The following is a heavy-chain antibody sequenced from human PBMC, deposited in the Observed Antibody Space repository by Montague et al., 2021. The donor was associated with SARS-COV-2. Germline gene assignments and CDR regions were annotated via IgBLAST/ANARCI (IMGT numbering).Heavy chain of an antibody. D-gene: IGHD3-10*01. Sequence: SETLSLTCTVAGDSVRRSYWNWIRQSPGKGLEWIGNIYYYGSVNYSPSLKSRLSISLDTSKNQLSLTLTSVTAADTATYYCARQITMVREPFDSWGQGTLVLVSS. V-gene: IGHV4-59*08. J-gene: IGHJ4*02. CDR1: GDSVRRSY. CDR2: IYYYGSV. CDR3: ARQITMVREPFDS.